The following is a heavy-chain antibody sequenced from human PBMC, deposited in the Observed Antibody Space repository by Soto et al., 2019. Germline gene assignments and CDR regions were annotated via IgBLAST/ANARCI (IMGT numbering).Heavy chain of an antibody. CDR1: GDYIHVGGYY. Sequence: LTCSVSGDYIHVGGYYWTWIRQRPGKGLEWMGYIYYTGKTYYNPSLESRLTMSVDRSKNQFSLRLTSVTAADTAVYFCGRDLTSNANCIDPWGQGTLVTVSS. CDR2: IYYTGKT. J-gene: IGHJ5*02. CDR3: GRDLTSNANCIDP. V-gene: IGHV4-30-4*01. D-gene: IGHD2-2*01.